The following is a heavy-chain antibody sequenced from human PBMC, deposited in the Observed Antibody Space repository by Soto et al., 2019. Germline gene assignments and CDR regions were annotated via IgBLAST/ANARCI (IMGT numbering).Heavy chain of an antibody. CDR1: GVSISSGGYY. Sequence: QVQLQESGPGLVKPSQTLSLTCTVSGVSISSGGYYWSWIRQYPGKGLEWVAYIFHSGAPYYNPSLKSRVTISLDTPKNQCSLELTSVTAADTAVYFCARGTAGVAPTALDYWGQGTLVTVSS. J-gene: IGHJ4*02. V-gene: IGHV4-31*03. CDR3: ARGTAGVAPTALDY. D-gene: IGHD1-1*01. CDR2: IFHSGAP.